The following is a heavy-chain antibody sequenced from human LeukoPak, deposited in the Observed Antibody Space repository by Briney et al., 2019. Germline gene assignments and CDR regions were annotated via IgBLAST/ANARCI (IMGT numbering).Heavy chain of an antibody. CDR3: ARDQYSGSLDY. CDR1: GDSISSYY. Sequence: AETLSLTCTVSGDSISSYYWSWFRQPPGKGLEWIGCVYSSGNTNYNPSLKSRVTMSVDTSKNQFSLKLSSVTAADTAVYYCARDQYSGSLDYWGQGTLVTVSS. V-gene: IGHV4-59*12. D-gene: IGHD1-26*01. J-gene: IGHJ4*02. CDR2: VYSSGNT.